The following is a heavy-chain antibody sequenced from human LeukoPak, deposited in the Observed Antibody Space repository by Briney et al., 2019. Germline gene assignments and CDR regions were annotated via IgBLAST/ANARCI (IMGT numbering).Heavy chain of an antibody. Sequence: GESLRLSCAASGFTFTTYWMSWVRQAPGKGLEWVANIQQDGTEKYYVDSMKGRFTISRDNAKNSLYLQMNSLRPEDTGLYYCARDRGGWPDYWGQGTLVTVSS. CDR3: ARDRGGWPDY. J-gene: IGHJ4*02. CDR2: IQQDGTEK. D-gene: IGHD6-19*01. V-gene: IGHV3-7*01. CDR1: GFTFTTYW.